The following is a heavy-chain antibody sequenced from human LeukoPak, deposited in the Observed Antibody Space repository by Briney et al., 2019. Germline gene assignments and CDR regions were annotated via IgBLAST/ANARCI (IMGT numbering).Heavy chain of an antibody. D-gene: IGHD5-12*01. CDR1: AFTFSSYS. CDR2: ISSSGSYI. V-gene: IGHV3-21*01. Sequence: GGSLRLSCAASAFTFSSYSMNWVRQAPGKGLEWVSSISSSGSYIYYADSVKGRFTISRDNAKNSLYLQMNSLRAEDTAVYYCARGYSGYDNYWGQGTLVTVSS. J-gene: IGHJ4*02. CDR3: ARGYSGYDNY.